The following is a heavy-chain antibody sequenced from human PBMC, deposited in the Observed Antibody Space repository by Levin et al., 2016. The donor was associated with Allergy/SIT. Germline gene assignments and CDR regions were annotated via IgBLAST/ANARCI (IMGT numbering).Heavy chain of an antibody. D-gene: IGHD6-13*01. Sequence: WVRQAPGQGLEWMGWINPNSGATNYAERFQGRVTMTRDTSISTAYMELSRLRSDDSAIYYCARDWDGSSWFDYWGQGTLVTVSS. V-gene: IGHV1-2*02. CDR2: INPNSGAT. CDR3: ARDWDGSSWFDY. J-gene: IGHJ4*02.